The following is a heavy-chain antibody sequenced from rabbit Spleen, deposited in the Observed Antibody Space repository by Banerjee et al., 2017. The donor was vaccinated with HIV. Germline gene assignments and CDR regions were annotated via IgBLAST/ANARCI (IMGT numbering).Heavy chain of an antibody. CDR3: ARDDDSGSTRLFYFDL. Sequence: QSLEESGGDLVKPGASLTLTCTASGFSFSSSDYMCWVRQAPGKGLEWISCIAGSSSGFTYSATWAKGRFTISKTSSTTVTLQMTSLTAADTATYFCARDDDSGSTRLFYFDLWGPGTLVTVS. CDR1: GFSFSSSDY. CDR2: IAGSSSGFT. D-gene: IGHD4-2*01. V-gene: IGHV1S40*01. J-gene: IGHJ4*01.